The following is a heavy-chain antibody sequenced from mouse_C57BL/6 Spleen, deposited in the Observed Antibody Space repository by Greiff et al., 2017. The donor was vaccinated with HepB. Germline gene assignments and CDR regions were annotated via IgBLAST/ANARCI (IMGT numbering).Heavy chain of an antibody. CDR1: GYTFTSYW. V-gene: IGHV1-64*01. Sequence: QVQLQQSGPVLVKPGASVKMSCKASGYTFTSYWMHWVKQRPGQGLEWIGMIHPNSGSTNYNEKFKSKATLTVDKSSSTAYMQLSSLTSEDSAVYYCARAGYWDYWGQGTTLTVSS. CDR3: ARAGYWDY. J-gene: IGHJ2*01. CDR2: IHPNSGST. D-gene: IGHD2-3*01.